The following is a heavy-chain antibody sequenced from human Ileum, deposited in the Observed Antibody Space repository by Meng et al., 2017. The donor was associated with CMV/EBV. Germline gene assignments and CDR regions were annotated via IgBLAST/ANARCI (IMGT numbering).Heavy chain of an antibody. Sequence: QVPLVQAGSALKTPGASVKVSCKTSGYTFTSNNIIWVRQAPGQGPEWMGWIDTNTGNPTYAQGFTGRFVFSLDTSVNTAYLQISSLKAEDTAVYYCARDGLSGRYFDYWGQGTLVTVSS. CDR2: IDTNTGNP. CDR3: ARDGLSGRYFDY. D-gene: IGHD1-26*01. CDR1: GYTFTSNN. J-gene: IGHJ4*02. V-gene: IGHV7-4-1*02.